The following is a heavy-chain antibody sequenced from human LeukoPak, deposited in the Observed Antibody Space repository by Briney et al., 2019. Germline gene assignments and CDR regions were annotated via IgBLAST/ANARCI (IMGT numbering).Heavy chain of an antibody. CDR1: GGTFSSYA. J-gene: IGHJ3*02. Sequence: ASVKVSCKASGGTFSSYAISWVRQAPGQGLEWMGGIIPIFGTANYAQKFQGRVTITADESTSTAYMELSRLRSDDTAVYYCARTTYGDYRRPFEAFDIWGQGTMVTVSS. CDR2: IIPIFGTA. V-gene: IGHV1-69*13. CDR3: ARTTYGDYRRPFEAFDI. D-gene: IGHD4-17*01.